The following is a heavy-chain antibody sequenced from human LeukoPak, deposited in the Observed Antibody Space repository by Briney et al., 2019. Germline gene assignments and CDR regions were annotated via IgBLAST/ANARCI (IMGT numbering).Heavy chain of an antibody. V-gene: IGHV4-61*02. Sequence: ASQTLSLTCTVSGDSISSGDYYWSWIRQPAGKGLEWIGRISSSGSTNYNPSLKSRVTISVDTSKNQFSLKLSSVTAADTAVYYRARGRSSMVRGSYYYYMDVWGKGTTVTISS. CDR3: ARGRSSMVRGSYYYYMDV. J-gene: IGHJ6*03. CDR2: ISSSGST. D-gene: IGHD3-10*01. CDR1: GDSISSGDYY.